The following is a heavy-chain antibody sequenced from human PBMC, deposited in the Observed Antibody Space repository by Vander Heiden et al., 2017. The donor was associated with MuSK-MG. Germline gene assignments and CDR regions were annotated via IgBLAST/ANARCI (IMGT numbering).Heavy chain of an antibody. Sequence: EVQLVESGGGLVQPGGSLRLSCAASGFTFSSYAMSWVRQAPGKGLEWVSAISGSGGSTYYADSVKGRFTISRDNSKNTLYLQMNSLRAEDTAVYYCATLPSWGVIVGGGMSFDYWGQGTLVTVSS. CDR1: GFTFSSYA. J-gene: IGHJ4*02. V-gene: IGHV3-23*04. CDR3: ATLPSWGVIVGGGMSFDY. D-gene: IGHD3-10*01. CDR2: ISGSGGST.